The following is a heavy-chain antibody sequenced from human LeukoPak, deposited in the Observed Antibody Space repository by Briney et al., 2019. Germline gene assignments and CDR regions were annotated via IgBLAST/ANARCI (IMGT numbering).Heavy chain of an antibody. CDR1: GFTFSGSA. CDR2: IRDKANSYAT. D-gene: IGHD2-2*01. J-gene: IGHJ4*02. CDR3: TRWDCTTTGCYPFDY. V-gene: IGHV3-73*01. Sequence: PGASLRLSCAASGFTFSGSAIHWVRQASGKGLEWVGRIRDKANSYATAYIASVKGRFTISRDDSKNTAYLQMSSLKTEDTAVYYCTRWDCTTTGCYPFDYWGQGTLVTVSS.